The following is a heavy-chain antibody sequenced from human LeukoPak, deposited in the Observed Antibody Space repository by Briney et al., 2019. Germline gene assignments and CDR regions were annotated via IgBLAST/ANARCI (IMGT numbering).Heavy chain of an antibody. Sequence: SETLSLTCTVSGGSISSTSSYWGWIRQPPGKGLEWIGSIYYSGSTYYNPSLKSRVTISVDTSKNQFSLKLSSVTAADTAVYYCARLDSVGSGAAYYFDYWGQGTLVTVSS. V-gene: IGHV4-39*01. J-gene: IGHJ4*02. D-gene: IGHD3-10*01. CDR3: ARLDSVGSGAAYYFDY. CDR2: IYYSGST. CDR1: GGSISSTSSY.